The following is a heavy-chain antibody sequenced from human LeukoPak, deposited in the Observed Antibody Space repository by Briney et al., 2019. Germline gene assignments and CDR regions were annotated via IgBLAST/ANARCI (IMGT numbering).Heavy chain of an antibody. CDR2: IYSRGGT. CDR3: ARDPPGIAASGTYY. J-gene: IGHJ4*02. V-gene: IGHV3-53*01. Sequence: GGSLRLSCAVSGFSVSNNYMNWVRQAPGKGLEWVSLIYSRGGTSYADSVKGRFTISRDSSKNTLFLQMNSLRVEDTAVYYCARDPPGIAASGTYYWGQGTLATVSS. D-gene: IGHD6-13*01. CDR1: GFSVSNNY.